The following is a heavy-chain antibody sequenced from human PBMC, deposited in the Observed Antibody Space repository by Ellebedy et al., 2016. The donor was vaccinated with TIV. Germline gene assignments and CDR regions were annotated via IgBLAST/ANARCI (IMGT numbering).Heavy chain of an antibody. Sequence: ASVKVSCKASGYTFTSYGISWVRQAPGQGLEWMGWISVSNGNTNYIEEFQGRLTMTTDTSTSTAYMELRSLRSDDTAVYYCARSLPGYNWFDPWGQGTLVTVSS. D-gene: IGHD3-9*01. J-gene: IGHJ5*02. CDR1: GYTFTSYG. V-gene: IGHV1-18*04. CDR3: ARSLPGYNWFDP. CDR2: ISVSNGNT.